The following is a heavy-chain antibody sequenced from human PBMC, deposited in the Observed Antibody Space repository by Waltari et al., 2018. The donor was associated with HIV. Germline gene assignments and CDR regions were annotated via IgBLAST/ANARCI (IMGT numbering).Heavy chain of an antibody. CDR1: GGSFSGYY. CDR3: ARGRVVVVAATQHHGPYNWFDP. V-gene: IGHV4-34*01. Sequence: QVQLQQWGAGLMQPSETLSLTCAGYGGSFSGYYWSWFRQPPGTWLASIGEINHSGSPNYNPSLKSRVTISVDTSKNQFSLKLSSVTAADTAVYYCARGRVVVVAATQHHGPYNWFDPWGQGTLVTVSS. D-gene: IGHD2-15*01. CDR2: INHSGSP. J-gene: IGHJ5*02.